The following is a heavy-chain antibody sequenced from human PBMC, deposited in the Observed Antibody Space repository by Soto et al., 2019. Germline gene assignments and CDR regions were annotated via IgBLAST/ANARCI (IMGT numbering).Heavy chain of an antibody. CDR2: INPSGGST. J-gene: IGHJ4*02. CDR3: ATVSGQWLAPDY. V-gene: IGHV1-46*01. CDR1: GYTFTSYY. D-gene: IGHD6-19*01. Sequence: ASVKVSCKASGYTFTSYYMHWVRQAPGQGLEWMGIINPSGGSTSYAQKFQGRVTMTRDTSTSTVYMELSSLRSEDTAVYYCATVSGQWLAPDYWGQGTLVTVSS.